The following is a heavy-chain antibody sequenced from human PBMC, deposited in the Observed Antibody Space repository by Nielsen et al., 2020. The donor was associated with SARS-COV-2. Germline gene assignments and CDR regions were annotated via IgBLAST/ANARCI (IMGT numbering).Heavy chain of an antibody. CDR3: ARRLDSRVYPTLDY. J-gene: IGHJ4*02. Sequence: ASVKVSCKASGNAFTSHPIHWVRQAPGQRPEWMGWINAGNGNTKYSEKFQGRVTITRDTSASTIYMDLSSLRSDDTAVYYCARRLDSRVYPTLDYWGQGTLVTVSS. V-gene: IGHV1-3*01. CDR1: GNAFTSHP. D-gene: IGHD3-22*01. CDR2: INAGNGNT.